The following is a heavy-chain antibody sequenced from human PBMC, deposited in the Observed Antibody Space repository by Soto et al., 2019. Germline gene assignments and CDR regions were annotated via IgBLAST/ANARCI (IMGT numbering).Heavy chain of an antibody. J-gene: IGHJ5*02. Sequence: QLQLQESGSGLVKPSQTLSLTCAVSGGSISSGGYSWSWMRQPPGKGLEWIGYINHSGSTYYNPSLKRGATVTVDRPKNRFSMKLSSVPSADTAMYYGARVPDRWGQGTLVTVSS. CDR3: ARVPDR. V-gene: IGHV4-30-2*01. CDR1: GGSISSGGYS. CDR2: INHSGST. D-gene: IGHD2-2*01.